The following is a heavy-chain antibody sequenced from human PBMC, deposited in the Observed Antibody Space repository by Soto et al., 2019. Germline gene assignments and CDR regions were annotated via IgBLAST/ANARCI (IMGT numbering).Heavy chain of an antibody. CDR2: ISSSSSYI. CDR1: GFTFSSYS. Sequence: GGSLRLSCAASGFTFSSYSMNWVRQAPGKGLEWVSSISSSSSYIYYADSVKGRFTISRDNAKNSLYLQMNSLRAEDTAVYYSARGTFPYQDFWSGYQNWFDPWGQGTLVNV. D-gene: IGHD3-3*01. CDR3: ARGTFPYQDFWSGYQNWFDP. J-gene: IGHJ5*02. V-gene: IGHV3-21*01.